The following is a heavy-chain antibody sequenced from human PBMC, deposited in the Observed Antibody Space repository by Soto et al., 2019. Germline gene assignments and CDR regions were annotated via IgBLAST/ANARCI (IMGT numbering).Heavy chain of an antibody. Sequence: QVQLVQSGAEVKRPGASVKVSCKASGYTFTNYAVHWVRQAPGQRLEWMVWINARDGNTKYSRNFQGRVTITRDTSASTAYMELSSLRSEDTAVYYCVRDGAVAGNINFDFWGQGTLVTVSS. CDR2: INARDGNT. V-gene: IGHV1-3*01. J-gene: IGHJ4*02. D-gene: IGHD6-19*01. CDR3: VRDGAVAGNINFDF. CDR1: GYTFTNYA.